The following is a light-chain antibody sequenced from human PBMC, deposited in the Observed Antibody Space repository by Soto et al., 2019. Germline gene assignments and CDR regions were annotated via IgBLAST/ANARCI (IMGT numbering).Light chain of an antibody. Sequence: EIVFTQSPSTLSLSQPERSTLSCRASQSVSNYLAWYQHKPGQTPRLLIYDASKRATGIPARFSGSGSGTDFTLTISSLEPEDFAVYYCHQRYSWPLPFGGGTKVDIK. CDR2: DAS. CDR1: QSVSNY. V-gene: IGKV3-11*01. J-gene: IGKJ4*01. CDR3: HQRYSWPLP.